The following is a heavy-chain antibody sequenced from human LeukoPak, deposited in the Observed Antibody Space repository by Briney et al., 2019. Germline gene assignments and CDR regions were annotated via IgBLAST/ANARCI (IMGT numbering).Heavy chain of an antibody. CDR1: GVSIGTSTHY. V-gene: IGHV4-39*01. D-gene: IGHD3-10*01. CDR3: ARVWHGSGSYYPKPPDY. CDR2: MFYGGST. J-gene: IGHJ4*02. Sequence: PSETLSLTCTVSGVSIGTSTHYWAWIRQPPGKGLEWIASMFYGGSTYYNASLRSRVSLSVDTSKNQFSLKLSSVTAADTAVYYCARVWHGSGSYYPKPPDYWGQGTLVTVSS.